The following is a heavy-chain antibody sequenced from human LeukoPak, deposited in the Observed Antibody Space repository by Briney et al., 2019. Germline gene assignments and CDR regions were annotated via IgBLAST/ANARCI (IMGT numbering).Heavy chain of an antibody. D-gene: IGHD6-13*01. Sequence: ASVKVSCKASGYTFTSYGISWVRQAPGQGLEWMGWISAYNGNTNYAQKLQGRVTMTTDTSTSTAYMELRSLRSDDTAVYYCARPSSPSIAAAGAADYWGQGTLVTVSS. CDR1: GYTFTSYG. CDR2: ISAYNGNT. V-gene: IGHV1-18*01. J-gene: IGHJ4*02. CDR3: ARPSSPSIAAAGAADY.